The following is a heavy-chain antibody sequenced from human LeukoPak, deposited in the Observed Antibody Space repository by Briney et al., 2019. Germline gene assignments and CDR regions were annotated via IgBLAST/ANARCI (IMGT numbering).Heavy chain of an antibody. D-gene: IGHD3-10*01. J-gene: IGHJ4*02. Sequence: ASVKVSCKASGYTFTSYDINWVRQATGQGLEWMGWMNPNSGNTGYAQKFQGRVTMTRNTSISTAYMELSSLRSEDTAVYYCARGFLEWGDRDYWAQGTLVTVSS. CDR3: ARGFLEWGDRDY. V-gene: IGHV1-8*01. CDR1: GYTFTSYD. CDR2: MNPNSGNT.